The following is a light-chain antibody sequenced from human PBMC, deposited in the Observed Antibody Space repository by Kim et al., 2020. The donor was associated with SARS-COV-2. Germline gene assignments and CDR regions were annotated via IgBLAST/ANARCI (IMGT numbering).Light chain of an antibody. CDR3: QRYDNWPLT. V-gene: IGKV3-15*01. CDR1: QSVSST. J-gene: IGKJ4*01. CDR2: DAS. Sequence: EYPRERATLACRANQSVSSTVAWYQQKPGQPPRLLISDASTRASGIPARFSASGSGTDFTLTISSLQSEDFAVYYCQRYDNWPLTFGGGTKGDIK.